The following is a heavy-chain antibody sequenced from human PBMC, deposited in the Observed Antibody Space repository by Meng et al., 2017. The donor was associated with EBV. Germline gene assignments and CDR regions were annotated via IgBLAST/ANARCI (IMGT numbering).Heavy chain of an antibody. CDR2: IIPIFGTA. CDR1: GGTFSSYA. V-gene: IGHV1-69*06. D-gene: IGHD6-13*01. J-gene: IGHJ4*02. CDR3: ARAEIAAAGRLDY. Sequence: QVRLVPYGAGVKKPGSSVKVSCKASGGTFSSYAISWVRQAPGQGLEWMGGIIPIFGTANYAQKFQGRVTITADKSTSTAYMELSSLRSEDTAVYYCARAEIAAAGRLDYWGQGTLVTVSS.